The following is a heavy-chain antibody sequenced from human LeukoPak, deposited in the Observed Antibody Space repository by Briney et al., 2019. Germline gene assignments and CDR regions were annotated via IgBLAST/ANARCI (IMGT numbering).Heavy chain of an antibody. J-gene: IGHJ4*02. V-gene: IGHV3-23*01. CDR2: ISGSGDST. CDR3: AKTRPLDSSSWSHGDY. CDR1: GFTFSSYA. D-gene: IGHD6-13*01. Sequence: GGSLRLSCAASGFTFSSYAMSWVRQAPGKGLEWVSAISGSGDSTYYGDSVKGRFTISRDNSKNTLNLQMNSLRAEDTAVYYCAKTRPLDSSSWSHGDYWGQGTLVTVSS.